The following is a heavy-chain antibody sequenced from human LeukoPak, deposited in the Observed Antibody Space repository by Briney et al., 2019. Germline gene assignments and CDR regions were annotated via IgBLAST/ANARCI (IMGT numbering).Heavy chain of an antibody. CDR3: ARGDYFDY. D-gene: IGHD3-16*01. V-gene: IGHV5-51*01. J-gene: IGHJ4*01. Sequence: GESLKISCKVSGYNFNANWIAWVRESPGKGLEWMGSIYGGDSDTRYSPSFQGHVTISVDKSNSVAYLQWSSLRATDTAMYYCARGDYFDYWGHGTLVTVSS. CDR2: IYGGDSDT. CDR1: GYNFNANW.